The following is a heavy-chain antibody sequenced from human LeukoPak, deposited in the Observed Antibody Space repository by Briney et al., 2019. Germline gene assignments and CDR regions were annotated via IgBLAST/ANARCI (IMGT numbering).Heavy chain of an antibody. Sequence: SSETLSLTCTVSGGSISSDYWSWIRQPPGKGLEWIGDIYYSGSTDYNPSLKSRITISVDTSENQFSLKLSSVTAADTAVYYCARHEMVRGVIANWFDPWGQGTLVTGSS. D-gene: IGHD3-10*01. CDR1: GGSISSDY. V-gene: IGHV4-59*08. CDR2: IYYSGST. CDR3: ARHEMVRGVIANWFDP. J-gene: IGHJ5*02.